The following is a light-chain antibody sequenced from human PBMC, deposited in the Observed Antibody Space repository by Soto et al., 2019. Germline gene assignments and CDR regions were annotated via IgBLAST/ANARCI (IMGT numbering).Light chain of an antibody. V-gene: IGLV2-11*01. Sequence: QSALTQPRSVSGSPGQSVTISCTGTSSNVGNYNYVSWYQQHPGKAPKLMLFDVTKRPSGVPDRFSGSKSGNTASLTISGLQAEDEADYYCCSYAGTFSLVFGTGTKLTVL. CDR3: CSYAGTFSLV. CDR2: DVT. J-gene: IGLJ1*01. CDR1: SSNVGNYNY.